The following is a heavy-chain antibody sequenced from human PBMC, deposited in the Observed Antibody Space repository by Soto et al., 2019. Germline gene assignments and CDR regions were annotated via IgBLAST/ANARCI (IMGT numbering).Heavy chain of an antibody. CDR3: ARESTMVRGGNGFDP. D-gene: IGHD3-10*01. CDR1: GYTFTSYG. Sequence: RASVKVSCKASGYTFTSYGISWVRQAPGQGLEWMGWISAYNGNTNYAQKLQGRVTMTTDTSTSTTYMELRSLRSDDTAVYYCARESTMVRGGNGFDPWGQGTLVTVSS. CDR2: ISAYNGNT. V-gene: IGHV1-18*04. J-gene: IGHJ5*02.